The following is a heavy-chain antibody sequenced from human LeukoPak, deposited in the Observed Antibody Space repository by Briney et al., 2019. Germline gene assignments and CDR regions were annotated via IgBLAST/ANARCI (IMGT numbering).Heavy chain of an antibody. D-gene: IGHD6-6*01. V-gene: IGHV4-59*08. CDR2: IYYSGST. Sequence: PSETLSLTCTVSGGSISSYYWSWIRQPPGKGLEWIGYIYYSGSTNYNPSLKSRVTISEDTSKNQFSLKLSSVTAADTAVYYCARHGSSPDYFDYWGQGTLVTVSS. CDR1: GGSISSYY. CDR3: ARHGSSPDYFDY. J-gene: IGHJ4*02.